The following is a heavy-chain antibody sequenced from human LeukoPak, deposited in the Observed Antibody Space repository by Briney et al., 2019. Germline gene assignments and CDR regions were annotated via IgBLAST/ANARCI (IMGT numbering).Heavy chain of an antibody. Sequence: GASVKVSCTASGGTFSSYAISWVRRAPGQGLEWMGRIIPILGIANYAQKFEGRVTITTDESTSTAYMELSGLKSEDTAVYYCARGNIVPLVVYYYMDVWGKGTTVTVSS. D-gene: IGHD2/OR15-2a*01. CDR2: IIPILGIA. J-gene: IGHJ6*03. CDR1: GGTFSSYA. CDR3: ARGNIVPLVVYYYMDV. V-gene: IGHV1-69*04.